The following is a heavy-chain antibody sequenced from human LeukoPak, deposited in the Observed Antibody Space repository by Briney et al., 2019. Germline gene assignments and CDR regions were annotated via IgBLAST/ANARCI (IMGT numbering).Heavy chain of an antibody. CDR3: AKDGGSLMDY. CDR2: ISYDGSNK. CDR1: GFTFSSYG. J-gene: IGHJ4*02. Sequence: PGGSLRLSCAASGFTFSSYGMHWVRQAPGKGLEWVAVISYDGSNKYYADSVKGRFTISRDNSKNTLYLQMNSLRAEDTAVYYCAKDGGSLMDYWGQGTLVTVSS. V-gene: IGHV3-30*18. D-gene: IGHD1-26*01.